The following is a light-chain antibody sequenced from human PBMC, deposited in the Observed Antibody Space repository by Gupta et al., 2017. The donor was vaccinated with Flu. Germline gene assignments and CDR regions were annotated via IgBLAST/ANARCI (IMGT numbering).Light chain of an antibody. CDR2: GNN. CDR3: AAWDDSLNGHYV. V-gene: IGLV1-44*01. CDR1: SSNIGSNT. J-gene: IGLJ1*01. Sequence: QSVLAQPPSASGTPGQRVTISCSGRSSNIGSNTLNWYQQVPGTAPKLLIYGNNQRPSGVPDRFSGSKSGTSASLAISGLQSEDEADYYCAAWDDSLNGHYVFGTGTKVTVL.